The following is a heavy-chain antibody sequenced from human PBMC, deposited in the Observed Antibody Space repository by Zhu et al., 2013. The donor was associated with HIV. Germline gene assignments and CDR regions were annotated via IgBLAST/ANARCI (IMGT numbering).Heavy chain of an antibody. J-gene: IGHJ3*02. V-gene: IGHV4-39*07. D-gene: IGHD4-4*01. CDR3: ARDRQTAYGGNYNDAFDI. CDR1: GGSISSSSYY. CDR2: IYYSGST. Sequence: QVQLQESGPGLVKPSETLSLTCTVSGGSISSSSYYWGWIRQPPGKGLEWIGSIYYSGSTYYNPSLKSRVTISVDTSKNQFSLKLSSVTAADTAVYYCARDRQTAYGGNYNDAFDIWGQGTMVTVSS.